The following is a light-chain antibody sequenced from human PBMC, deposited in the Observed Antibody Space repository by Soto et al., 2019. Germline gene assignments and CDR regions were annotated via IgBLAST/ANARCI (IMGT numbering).Light chain of an antibody. Sequence: QSVLTQPPSASGTPGQTVTISCSGGSSNIGTNTVNWYQHRPGTAPKLLIFADAQRPSGVPDRFSGSKSGTSASLAISGLQSEDEADYYCGAWDDRLNGYVFGTGTKLTVL. V-gene: IGLV1-44*01. J-gene: IGLJ1*01. CDR1: SSNIGTNT. CDR2: ADA. CDR3: GAWDDRLNGYV.